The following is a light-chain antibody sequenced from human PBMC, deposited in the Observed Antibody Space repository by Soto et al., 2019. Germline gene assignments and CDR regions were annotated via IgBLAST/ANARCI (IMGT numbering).Light chain of an antibody. V-gene: IGLV1-40*01. J-gene: IGLJ2*01. CDR1: SSNIGAGYD. CDR2: GNN. Sequence: QSVLTQPPSVSGAPGQRVTISCTGSSSNIGAGYDVHWYQQLPGTAPKLLIYGNNNRPSGVPDRFSGSKSGTSASLAITGLQAEDEADYYCQSYDSSLRGVFGGVTKLTVL. CDR3: QSYDSSLRGV.